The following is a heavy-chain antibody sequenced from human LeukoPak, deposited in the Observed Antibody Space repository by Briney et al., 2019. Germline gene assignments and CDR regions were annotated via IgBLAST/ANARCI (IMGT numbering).Heavy chain of an antibody. Sequence: GASVKVSCKASGYTFTSYYMHWVRQAPGQGLEWMGIINPSGGSTSYAQKFQGRVTMTRDTSTSTVYMELSSLRSEDAAVYYCARVYGGSYSVLYFDYWGQGTLVTVSS. CDR1: GYTFTSYY. J-gene: IGHJ4*02. V-gene: IGHV1-46*01. D-gene: IGHD1-26*01. CDR2: INPSGGST. CDR3: ARVYGGSYSVLYFDY.